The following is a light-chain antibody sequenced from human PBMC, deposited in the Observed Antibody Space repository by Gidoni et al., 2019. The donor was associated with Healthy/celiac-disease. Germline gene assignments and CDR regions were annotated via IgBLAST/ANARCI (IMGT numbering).Light chain of an antibody. V-gene: IGLV1-40*01. J-gene: IGLJ2*01. CDR3: QSYDSSLSGYVV. CDR1: SSNSGAGYD. CDR2: GNS. Sequence: QSVLTQPPSVSGAPGQRVTISCTGSSSNSGAGYDVHWYQQLPGTAPQPLIYGNSNRPSGVPDRFSGSKSGTSASLAITGLQAEDEADYYCQSYDSSLSGYVVFGGGTKLTVL.